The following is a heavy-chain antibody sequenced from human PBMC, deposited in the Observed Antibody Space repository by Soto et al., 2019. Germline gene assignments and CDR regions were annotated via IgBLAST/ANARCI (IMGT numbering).Heavy chain of an antibody. Sequence: SETLSLTCTVSGGSISRSNYYWGWIRQSPGKGLEWIGSIDYSGSTYYNPCLKSRVTIFVDTSENDFSLKVSSVTAADTAVYYCARHIGSGSYYNFYYYGMDVWGQGTTVTVSS. CDR2: IDYSGST. CDR1: GGSISRSNYY. CDR3: ARHIGSGSYYNFYYYGMDV. V-gene: IGHV4-39*01. D-gene: IGHD3-10*01. J-gene: IGHJ6*02.